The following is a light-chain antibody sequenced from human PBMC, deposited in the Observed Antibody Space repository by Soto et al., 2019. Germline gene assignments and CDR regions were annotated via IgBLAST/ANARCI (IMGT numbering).Light chain of an antibody. CDR3: QQDNNWPPIT. CDR2: GAS. CDR1: QSVSSN. V-gene: IGKV3-15*01. Sequence: IVMTLSLATLSVSTGERATLSCRASQSVSSNLAWYQQKPGQAPRLLIYGASTRATGIPARFSGSGSGTEFTLTISSLQSEDFAVYYCQQDNNWPPITFGQGTRREIK. J-gene: IGKJ5*01.